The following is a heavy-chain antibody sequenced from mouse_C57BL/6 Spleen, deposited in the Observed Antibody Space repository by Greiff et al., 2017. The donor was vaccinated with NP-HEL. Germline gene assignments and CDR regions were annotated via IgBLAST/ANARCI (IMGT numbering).Heavy chain of an antibody. CDR3: ARNYYDYDGYFDY. Sequence: QVQLQQPGAELVKPGASVKLSCKASGYTFTSYWMQWVKQRPGQGLEWIGEIDPSDSYTNYNQKFKGKATLTVDTSSSTAYMQLSSLTSEDSAVYYCARNYYDYDGYFDYWGQGTTLTVSS. V-gene: IGHV1-50*01. CDR2: IDPSDSYT. J-gene: IGHJ2*01. CDR1: GYTFTSYW. D-gene: IGHD2-4*01.